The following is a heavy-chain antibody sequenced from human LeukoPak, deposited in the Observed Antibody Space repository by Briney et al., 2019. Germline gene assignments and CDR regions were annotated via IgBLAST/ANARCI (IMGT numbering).Heavy chain of an antibody. V-gene: IGHV3-7*01. CDR1: GFTFSSYW. Sequence: PGGSLRLSCAASGFTFSSYWMSWVRQAPGKGLEWVANIEQDGSEKFYVDSVKGRFTISRDNAQNSLYLQMNSLRAEDTAVYYCATERGYCSGGSCYFSFDYWGQGTLVTVSS. D-gene: IGHD2-15*01. J-gene: IGHJ4*02. CDR2: IEQDGSEK. CDR3: ATERGYCSGGSCYFSFDY.